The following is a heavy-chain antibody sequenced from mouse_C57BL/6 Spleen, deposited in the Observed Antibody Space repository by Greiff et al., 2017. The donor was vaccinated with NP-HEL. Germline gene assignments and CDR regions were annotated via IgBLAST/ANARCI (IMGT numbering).Heavy chain of an antibody. D-gene: IGHD1-1*01. CDR2: ISTGSSTI. V-gene: IGHV5-17*01. Sequence: EVQVVESGAGLVKPGGSLKLSCAASGYTFSDYGMHWVRQAPGQGLEWVAYISTGSSTIYYADTVKGRFTISRDNAKNTRVLQMTSLRSEETAMDYCARVYGSSYEDAMDYWGQGTSVTVSS. J-gene: IGHJ4*01. CDR3: ARVYGSSYEDAMDY. CDR1: GYTFSDYG.